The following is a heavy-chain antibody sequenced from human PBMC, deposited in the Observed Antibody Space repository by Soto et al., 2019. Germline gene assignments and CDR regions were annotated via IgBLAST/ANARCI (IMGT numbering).Heavy chain of an antibody. J-gene: IGHJ4*02. CDR1: GYTFTGYY. V-gene: IGHV1-2*02. CDR3: ARDLAGNDYFDY. CDR2: INPNSGGT. D-gene: IGHD6-19*01. Sequence: ASVKVSCKASGYTFTGYYMHWVRQAPGQGLERMGWINPNSGGTSYAQKFQGRVTMTRDTPISTAYMELSRLRSDDTAVYYCARDLAGNDYFDYWGQGTLVTVSS.